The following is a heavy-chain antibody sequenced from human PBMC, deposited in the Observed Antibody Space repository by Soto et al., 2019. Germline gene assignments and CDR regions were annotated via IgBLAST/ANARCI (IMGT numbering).Heavy chain of an antibody. CDR2: ISYDGSNK. J-gene: IGHJ4*02. D-gene: IGHD3-22*01. Sequence: LRLSCAASGFTFSSYGMHWVRQAPGKGLEWVAVISYDGSNKYYADSVKGRFTISRDNSKNTLYLQINSLRAEDTAVYYCAKDGYYYDSSGYYFDYWGQGTLVTVSS. CDR1: GFTFSSYG. V-gene: IGHV3-30*18. CDR3: AKDGYYYDSSGYYFDY.